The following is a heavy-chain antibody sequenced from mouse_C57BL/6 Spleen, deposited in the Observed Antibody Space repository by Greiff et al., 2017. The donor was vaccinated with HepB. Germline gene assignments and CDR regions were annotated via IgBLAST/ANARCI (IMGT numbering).Heavy chain of an antibody. Sequence: QVQLQQSGAELVRPGSSVKLSCKASGYTFTSYWMHWVKQRPIQGLEWIGNIDPSDSETHYNQKFKDKATLTVDKSSSTAYMQLSSLTSEDSAVYYCARGAAQATGAMDYWGQGTSVTVSS. J-gene: IGHJ4*01. D-gene: IGHD3-2*02. CDR3: ARGAAQATGAMDY. V-gene: IGHV1-52*01. CDR1: GYTFTSYW. CDR2: IDPSDSET.